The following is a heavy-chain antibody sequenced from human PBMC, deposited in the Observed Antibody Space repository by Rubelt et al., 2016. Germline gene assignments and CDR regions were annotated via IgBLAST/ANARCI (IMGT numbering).Heavy chain of an antibody. CDR3: ARGYSYSSGWYYFDY. J-gene: IGHJ4*02. CDR2: IYSGGST. Sequence: QVQLVESGGGVVQPGRSLRLSCAASGFTFSSYGMHWVRQAPGKGLEWVSVIYSGGSTYYADSVKGRLTISRDKSKNTLYVQMNSLRAEDTAVYYCARGYSYSSGWYYFDYWGQGTLVTVSS. V-gene: IGHV3-NL1*01. D-gene: IGHD6-19*01. CDR1: GFTFSSYG.